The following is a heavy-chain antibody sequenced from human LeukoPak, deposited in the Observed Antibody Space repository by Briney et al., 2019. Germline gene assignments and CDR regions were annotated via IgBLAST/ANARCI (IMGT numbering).Heavy chain of an antibody. D-gene: IGHD2-8*01. J-gene: IGHJ5*02. CDR2: ISGDGGST. V-gene: IGHV3-43*02. Sequence: PGGSLRLSCAASGFTFDDYAMHWVRQAPGKGLEWVSLISGDGGSTYYADSVKGRFTLSRDNRKNSLYLQMNSLRTEDTALYYCAKKGYCTNGVCPNWFDPWGQGTLVTVSS. CDR3: AKKGYCTNGVCPNWFDP. CDR1: GFTFDDYA.